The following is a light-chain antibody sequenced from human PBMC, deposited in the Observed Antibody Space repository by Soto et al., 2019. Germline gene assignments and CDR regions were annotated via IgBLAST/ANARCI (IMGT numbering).Light chain of an antibody. CDR3: GTWDCSVGAVV. CDR1: SSNIGNNY. V-gene: IGLV1-51*01. J-gene: IGLJ2*01. Sequence: QSVLTQPPSVSAAPGQKVTISCSGSSSNIGNNYVSWYQQLPGTAPKLLIYDNNKRPSGIPDRFSGSKSGTSATLGITGLQTGDEADYYCGTWDCSVGAVVFGGGTKLTVL. CDR2: DNN.